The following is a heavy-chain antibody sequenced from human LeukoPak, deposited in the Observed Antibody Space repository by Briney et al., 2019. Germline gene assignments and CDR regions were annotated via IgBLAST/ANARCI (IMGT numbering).Heavy chain of an antibody. V-gene: IGHV1-18*01. J-gene: IGHJ4*02. D-gene: IGHD3-22*01. Sequence: ASVKVSCKASGYTFTSYGISWVRQAPGQGLEWMGWISAYNGNTNYAQKLQGRVTMTTDTSTSTAYMELRSLRSDDTAVYYCARVAYDSSGYFTSLPNDYWGQGTLVTVSS. CDR1: GYTFTSYG. CDR2: ISAYNGNT. CDR3: ARVAYDSSGYFTSLPNDY.